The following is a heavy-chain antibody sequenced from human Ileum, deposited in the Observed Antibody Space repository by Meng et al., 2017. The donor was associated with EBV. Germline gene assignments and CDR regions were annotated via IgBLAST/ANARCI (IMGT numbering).Heavy chain of an antibody. CDR3: ARGWDTAMDSG. CDR2: IYYSGTT. D-gene: IGHD5-18*01. V-gene: IGHV4-61*01. CDR1: GGSVSISSYY. J-gene: IGHJ4*02. Sequence: QRQESGPDLAKPSETVSLTCTVSGGSVSISSYYWSWIRQPPGKGLEWIGYIYYSGTTNYNPSLESRVTISVDTSKNQFSLKLRSVAASDTAVYHCARGWDTAMDSGWGQGTLVTVSS.